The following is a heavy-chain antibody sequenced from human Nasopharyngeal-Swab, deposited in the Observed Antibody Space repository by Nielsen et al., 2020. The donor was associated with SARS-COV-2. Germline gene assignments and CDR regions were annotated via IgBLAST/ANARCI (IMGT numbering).Heavy chain of an antibody. V-gene: IGHV1-24*01. Sequence: ASVKASCKVSGYTLTELSMHWLRPAPAKGLEWMGGFDPEDGETIYAQKFQGRVTMTEDTSTDTAYMELSSLRSEDTAVYYCATGDPTVTTSNWFDPWGQGTLVTVSS. CDR1: GYTLTELS. D-gene: IGHD4-17*01. J-gene: IGHJ5*02. CDR3: ATGDPTVTTSNWFDP. CDR2: FDPEDGET.